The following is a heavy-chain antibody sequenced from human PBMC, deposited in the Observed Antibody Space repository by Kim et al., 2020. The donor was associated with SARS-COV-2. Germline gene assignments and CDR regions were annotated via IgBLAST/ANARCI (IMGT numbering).Heavy chain of an antibody. Sequence: GGSLRLSCAASGFTFSSYAMSWVRQAPGKGLEWVSAISGSGGSTYYADSVKGRFTISRDNSKNTLYLQMNSLRAEDTAVYYCAKAISRITIFGVPQGGMDVWGQGTTVTVSS. CDR3: AKAISRITIFGVPQGGMDV. CDR1: GFTFSSYA. D-gene: IGHD3-3*01. CDR2: ISGSGGST. J-gene: IGHJ6*02. V-gene: IGHV3-23*01.